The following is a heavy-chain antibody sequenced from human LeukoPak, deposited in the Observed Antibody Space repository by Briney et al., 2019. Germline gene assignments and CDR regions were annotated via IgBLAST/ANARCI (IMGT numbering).Heavy chain of an antibody. J-gene: IGHJ6*03. CDR3: AMQPARGYYYYYMDV. D-gene: IGHD6-13*01. V-gene: IGHV1-69*13. CDR2: IIPIFGTA. Sequence: ASVKVSCKASGGTISSYAISWVRQAPGQGLEWMGGIIPIFGTANYAQKFQGRVTITADESTSTAYMELSSLRSEDTAVYYCAMQPARGYYYYYMDVWGKGTTVTVSS. CDR1: GGTISSYA.